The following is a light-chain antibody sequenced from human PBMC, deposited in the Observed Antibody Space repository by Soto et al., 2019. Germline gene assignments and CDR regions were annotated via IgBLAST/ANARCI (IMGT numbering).Light chain of an antibody. CDR3: QQYNSYSPKWT. CDR2: KTS. Sequence: DIQMTQSPSTLSASVGDRVTITCRASQSISSWLAWYQQKPGKDPKLLIYKTSSLDSGVPSRFSGSGSGTEFTLTISSLQPDDFATYYCQQYNSYSPKWTFGQGTKVEIK. J-gene: IGKJ1*01. V-gene: IGKV1-5*03. CDR1: QSISSW.